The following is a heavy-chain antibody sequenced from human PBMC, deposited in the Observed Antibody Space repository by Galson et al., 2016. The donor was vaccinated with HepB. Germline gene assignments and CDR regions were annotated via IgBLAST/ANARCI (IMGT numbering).Heavy chain of an antibody. Sequence: SLRLSCAASGITFSYYGMFWARQAPGKGLEWVSHINNDGSSTTYADSVKGRFTISRDNAKNTLYLQMNSLRVEDTAVYYCAVGGTGSFDYWGQGSLVTVSS. V-gene: IGHV3-74*01. J-gene: IGHJ4*02. D-gene: IGHD3-10*01. CDR3: AVGGTGSFDY. CDR1: GITFSYYG. CDR2: INNDGSST.